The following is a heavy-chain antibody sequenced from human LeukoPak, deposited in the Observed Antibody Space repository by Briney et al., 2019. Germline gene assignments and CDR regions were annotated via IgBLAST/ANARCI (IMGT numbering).Heavy chain of an antibody. D-gene: IGHD2-2*01. Sequence: GGSLRLSCAASGFTFSDYYMSWIRQAPGKGLEWVSYISSSGSTIYYADSVKGRFTISRDNSKNTLYLQMNSLRAEDTAVYYCAKPYCSSTSCGYNWFDPWGQGTLVTVSS. CDR3: AKPYCSSTSCGYNWFDP. J-gene: IGHJ5*02. CDR1: GFTFSDYY. CDR2: ISSSGSTI. V-gene: IGHV3-11*04.